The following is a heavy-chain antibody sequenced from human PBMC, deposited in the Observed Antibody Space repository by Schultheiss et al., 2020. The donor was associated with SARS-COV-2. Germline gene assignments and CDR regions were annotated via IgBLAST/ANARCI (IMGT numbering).Heavy chain of an antibody. CDR2: IYYSGST. V-gene: IGHV4-31*03. D-gene: IGHD2-15*01. Sequence: SETLSLTCTVSGGSISSGGYYWSWIRQHPGKGLEWIGYIYYSGSTYYNPSLKSRVTISVDTSKNQFSLKLSSVTAADTAVYYCAKRPQVAATLYYFDYWGQGTLVTVSS. CDR1: GGSISSGGYY. CDR3: AKRPQVAATLYYFDY. J-gene: IGHJ4*02.